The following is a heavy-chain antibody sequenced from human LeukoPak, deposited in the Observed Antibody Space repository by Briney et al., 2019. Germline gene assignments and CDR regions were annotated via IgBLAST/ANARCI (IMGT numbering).Heavy chain of an antibody. V-gene: IGHV1-2*02. CDR2: INPNSGGT. Sequence: ASVKVSCKASGYTFTGYYMHWVRQAPGQGLEWMGWINPNSGGTNYAQKFQGRVTMTRDTSISTAYMELSRLRSDDTAVYYCARFRAVIDYLIDCWGQGTLVTVSS. D-gene: IGHD3-10*01. CDR1: GYTFTGYY. J-gene: IGHJ4*02. CDR3: ARFRAVIDYLIDC.